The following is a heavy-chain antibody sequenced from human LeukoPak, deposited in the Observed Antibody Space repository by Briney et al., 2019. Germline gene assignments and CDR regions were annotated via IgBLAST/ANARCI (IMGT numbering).Heavy chain of an antibody. J-gene: IGHJ4*02. CDR2: TNSDGSST. Sequence: VSLTNSDGSSTSYADSVKGRFTISRDNAKNTLFLQMNSLRAEDTAVYYCARDGEWQHFDHWGQGTLVTVSS. V-gene: IGHV3-74*01. CDR3: ARDGEWQHFDH. D-gene: IGHD3-3*01.